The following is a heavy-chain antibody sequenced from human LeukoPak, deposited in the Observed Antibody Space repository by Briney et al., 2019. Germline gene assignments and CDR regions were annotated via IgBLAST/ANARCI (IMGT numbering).Heavy chain of an antibody. V-gene: IGHV3-21*01. J-gene: IGHJ4*02. D-gene: IGHD1-26*01. CDR3: ARDLGGGSWNPLDY. CDR2: ISSSSSYI. CDR1: GFTFSNYS. Sequence: PGGSLRLSCAASGFTFSNYSMNWVRQAPGKGLEWVSSISSSSSYIYYADSVKGRFTISRDNAKNSLYLQMNSLRAEDTAVYYCARDLGGGSWNPLDYWGQGTLVTVSS.